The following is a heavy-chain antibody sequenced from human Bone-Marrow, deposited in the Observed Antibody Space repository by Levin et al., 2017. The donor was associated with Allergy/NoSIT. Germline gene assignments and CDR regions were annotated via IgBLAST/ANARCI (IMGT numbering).Heavy chain of an antibody. J-gene: IGHJ5*02. V-gene: IGHV4-39*01. CDR2: VYYGGST. CDR1: GDSISSTTYY. Sequence: SETLSLTCTVSGDSISSTTYYWGWIRQPPGKELEWIGSVYYGGSTYYNPSLQRRVTISADTSKNQFSLKLSSVTAADTAVYYGARQYFGRGRFDPWGQGTLVTVSS. D-gene: IGHD3-16*01. CDR3: ARQYFGRGRFDP.